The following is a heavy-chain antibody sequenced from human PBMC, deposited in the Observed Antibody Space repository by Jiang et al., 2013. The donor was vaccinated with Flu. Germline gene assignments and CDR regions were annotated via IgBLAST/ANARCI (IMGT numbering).Heavy chain of an antibody. CDR1: YTFTSYD. CDR3: ARGFTWGACSSTSCYNNWFDP. Sequence: YTFTSYDINWVRQATGQGLEWMGWMNPNSGNTGYAQKFQGRVTMTRNTSISTAYMELSSLRSEDTAVYYCARGFTWGACSSTSCYNNWFDPWGQGTLVTVSS. J-gene: IGHJ5*02. CDR2: MNPNSGNT. V-gene: IGHV1-8*01. D-gene: IGHD2-2*01.